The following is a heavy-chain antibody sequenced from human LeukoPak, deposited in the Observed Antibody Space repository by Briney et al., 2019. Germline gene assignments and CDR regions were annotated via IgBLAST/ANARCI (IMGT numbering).Heavy chain of an antibody. D-gene: IGHD6-19*01. CDR1: GFTFSTYA. CDR2: ISGSGGST. CDR3: AKYRAVAGTNWFDP. J-gene: IGHJ5*02. Sequence: GGSLRLSCAASGFTFSTYAMSWVRQAPGKGLEWVSAISGSGGSTYYADSVKGRFTISRDNSKNTLDLQMNSLRVEDTAVYYCAKYRAVAGTNWFDPWGQGTLITVSS. V-gene: IGHV3-23*01.